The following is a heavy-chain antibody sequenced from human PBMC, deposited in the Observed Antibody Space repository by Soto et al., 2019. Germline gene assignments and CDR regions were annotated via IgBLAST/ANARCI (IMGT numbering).Heavy chain of an antibody. CDR3: ARDSGGAAHTFFDY. J-gene: IGHJ4*02. D-gene: IGHD3-10*01. Sequence: ASVKVSCKASGGTFSSYAISWVRQAPGQGLEWMGGIIPIFGTANYAQKFQGRVTITADESTSTAYMELSSLRSEDTAVYYCARDSGGAAHTFFDYWAREPWSPSPQ. V-gene: IGHV1-69*13. CDR2: IIPIFGTA. CDR1: GGTFSSYA.